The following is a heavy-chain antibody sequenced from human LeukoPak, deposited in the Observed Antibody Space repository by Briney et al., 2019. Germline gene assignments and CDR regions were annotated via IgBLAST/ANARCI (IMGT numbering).Heavy chain of an antibody. D-gene: IGHD1-1*01. CDR3: AREWGTGFDP. J-gene: IGHJ5*02. CDR1: GFTFSSYA. CDR2: ISYDGSNK. Sequence: GGSLRLSCAASGFTFSSYAMHWVRQAPVKGLEWVAVISYDGSNKYYADSVKGRFTISRDNSKNTLYLQMNSLRAEDTAVYYCAREWGTGFDPWGQGTLVTVSS. V-gene: IGHV3-30-3*01.